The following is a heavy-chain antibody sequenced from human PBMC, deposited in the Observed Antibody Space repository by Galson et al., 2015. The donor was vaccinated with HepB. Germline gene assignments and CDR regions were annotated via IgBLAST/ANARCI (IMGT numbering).Heavy chain of an antibody. J-gene: IGHJ4*02. Sequence: SLRLSCAASGFTFSSYGMHWVRQAPGKGLEWVAVIWYDGSNKYYADSVKGRFTISRDNSKNTLYLQMNSLRAEDTAVYYCARDSGSYYFGFDYWGQGTLVTVSS. CDR3: ARDSGSYYFGFDY. CDR2: IWYDGSNK. CDR1: GFTFSSYG. D-gene: IGHD1-26*01. V-gene: IGHV3-33*01.